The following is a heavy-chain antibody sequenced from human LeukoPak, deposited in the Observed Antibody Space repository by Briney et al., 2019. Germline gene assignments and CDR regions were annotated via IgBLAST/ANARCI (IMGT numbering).Heavy chain of an antibody. CDR2: ISGSGDYT. CDR1: EFTFSNYG. J-gene: IGHJ6*03. Sequence: GGSLRPSCAASEFTFSNYGMSWVRQAPGKGLEWVSAISGSGDYTYYADSVKGRFTISRDNSKNTLYLQMNSLRGEDTAVYYCAREGPGSYYYMDVWGKGTTVTVSS. CDR3: AREGPGSYYYMDV. V-gene: IGHV3-23*01.